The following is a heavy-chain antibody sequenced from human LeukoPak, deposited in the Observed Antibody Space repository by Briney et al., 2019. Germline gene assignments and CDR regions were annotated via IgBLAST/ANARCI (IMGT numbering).Heavy chain of an antibody. V-gene: IGHV1-2*02. D-gene: IGHD6-19*01. J-gene: IGHJ4*02. CDR3: ATYTSDWSCFDY. CDR1: GYTFTGYY. CDR2: INPNSGGT. Sequence: ASVKVSWKASGYTFTGYYMHWGRQAPGQGLEWMGWINPNSGGTNYAQKFQGRVTMTRDTSISTTYMELSGLTSDDTAVCYCATYTSDWSCFDYWGQGTLVTVSS.